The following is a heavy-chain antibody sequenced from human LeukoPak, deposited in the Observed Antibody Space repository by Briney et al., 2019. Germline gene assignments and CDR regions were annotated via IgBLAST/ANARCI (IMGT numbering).Heavy chain of an antibody. CDR2: IAPSDSYT. CDR3: ARQDSGSYYRVYFDY. V-gene: IGHV5-10-1*01. Sequence: GESLQISCKVSGYSFPSYWITWVRQMPGKGLEWMGRIAPSDSYTNYSPSFEGHVTFSADKSVSTVYLQWSSLKASDTAMYYCARQDSGSYYRVYFDYWGQGTLVTVSS. J-gene: IGHJ4*02. CDR1: GYSFPSYW. D-gene: IGHD1-26*01.